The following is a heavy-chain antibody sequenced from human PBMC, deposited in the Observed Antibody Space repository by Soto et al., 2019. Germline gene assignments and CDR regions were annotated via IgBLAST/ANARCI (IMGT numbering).Heavy chain of an antibody. J-gene: IGHJ1*01. V-gene: IGHV4-31*03. CDR3: ATNGEDYDGSGPKYYHH. Sequence: TLSPNCTVSGASISTRGYYWNWIRQHPEKGLECIGYIYYSGSTYSNPSLKRRGTISVDTSKNQFSLQLSSVTAAVTALYYCATNGEDYDGSGPKYYHHWGQCTMVTVSS. D-gene: IGHD3-22*01. CDR2: IYYSGST. CDR1: GASISTRGYY.